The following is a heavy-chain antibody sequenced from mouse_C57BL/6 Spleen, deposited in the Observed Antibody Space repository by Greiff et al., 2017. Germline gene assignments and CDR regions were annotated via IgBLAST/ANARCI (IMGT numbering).Heavy chain of an antibody. CDR2: IDPENGDT. D-gene: IGHD1-1*01. CDR1: GFNIKDDY. V-gene: IGHV14-4*01. Sequence: EVQLVESGAELVRPGASVKLSCTASGFNIKDDYMHWVKQRPEQGLEWIGWIDPENGDTEYASKFQGKATITADTSSNTAYLQLSSLTSEDTAVYYCTTVPPYYGSSLYYAMDYWGQGTSVTVSS. CDR3: TTVPPYYGSSLYYAMDY. J-gene: IGHJ4*01.